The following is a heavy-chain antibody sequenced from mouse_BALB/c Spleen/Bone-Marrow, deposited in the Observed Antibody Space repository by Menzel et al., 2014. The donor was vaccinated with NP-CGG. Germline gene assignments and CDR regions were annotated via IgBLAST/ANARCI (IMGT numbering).Heavy chain of an antibody. J-gene: IGHJ1*01. V-gene: IGHV2-2*02. D-gene: IGHD1-1*01. Sequence: VKLMESGPGLVQPSQSLSIPCTVSGFSLTSYGVHWVRQSPEKGLEWLGVIWSGGSTDYNAAFVSRLSISKDNSKSQVFFKMNSLQANDTAIYYCARNYYGSSYWYFDVWGAGTTVTVSS. CDR1: GFSLTSYG. CDR3: ARNYYGSSYWYFDV. CDR2: IWSGGST.